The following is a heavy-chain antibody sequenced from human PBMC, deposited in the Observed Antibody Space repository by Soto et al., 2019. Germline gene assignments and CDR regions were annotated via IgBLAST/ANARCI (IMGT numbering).Heavy chain of an antibody. CDR1: GGTFSSYA. Sequence: SVKVSRKASGGTFSSYAISWVRQAPGKGLEWMGGIIPIFGTANYAQKFQGRVTITADGSTSTAYMELSSLRSEDTAVYYCVSNNEGYHDAFDIWGQGTMVTVSS. J-gene: IGHJ3*02. D-gene: IGHD2-2*01. V-gene: IGHV1-69*13. CDR2: IIPIFGTA. CDR3: VSNNEGYHDAFDI.